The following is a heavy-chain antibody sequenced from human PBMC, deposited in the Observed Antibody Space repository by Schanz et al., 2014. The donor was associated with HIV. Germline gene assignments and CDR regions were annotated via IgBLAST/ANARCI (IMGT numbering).Heavy chain of an antibody. Sequence: QEQLVESGGGEVQPGKYRRVEGEASGGTLRNLGRHWVRQAPGKGLEWVAVIWYDGTNIDYADSVKGRFTVSRDNSKNMLYLQMNSLRAEDTAVYYCAREYYSRTSSFFPPWPQGTLVTVSS. D-gene: IGHD6-13*01. CDR2: IWYDGTNI. CDR3: AREYYSRTSSFFPP. CDR1: GGTLRNLG. V-gene: IGHV3-33*01. J-gene: IGHJ5*02.